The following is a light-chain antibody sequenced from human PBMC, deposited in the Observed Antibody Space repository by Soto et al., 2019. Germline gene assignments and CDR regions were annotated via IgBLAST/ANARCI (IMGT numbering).Light chain of an antibody. CDR2: DTS. Sequence: EIVLTKPPATLSLSPGERATLSCRASQSISSYLAWYQQRPGQAPRLLIYDTSNRATGIPGRFSGSGSGTDFTLTISSLEPEDFAVYYCQQRSDWPLTFGGGTKVDIK. CDR1: QSISSY. J-gene: IGKJ4*01. V-gene: IGKV3-11*01. CDR3: QQRSDWPLT.